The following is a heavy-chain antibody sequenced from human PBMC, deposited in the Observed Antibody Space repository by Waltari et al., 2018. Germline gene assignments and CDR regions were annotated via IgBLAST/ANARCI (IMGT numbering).Heavy chain of an antibody. J-gene: IGHJ5*02. CDR3: AMVVSRTRQFDP. D-gene: IGHD1-7*01. CDR1: GFTFGNYW. CDR2: INQDGSTK. V-gene: IGHV3-7*04. Sequence: EVQLVESGGGLVQPGGSLRLSCAASGFTFGNYWMSWVRQAPGKGLEWETNINQDGSTKKSMDSGQCRFTISRDNADNSLYLQLNSLRGEDTAFYYCAMVVSRTRQFDPWGQGTLVTVSP.